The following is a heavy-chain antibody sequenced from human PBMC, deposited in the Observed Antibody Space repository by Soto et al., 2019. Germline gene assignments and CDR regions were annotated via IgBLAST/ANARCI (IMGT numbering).Heavy chain of an antibody. V-gene: IGHV4-39*01. Sequence: QLQLQESGPGLVKPSETLSLTCTVSGGSISSSSYYWGWIRQPPGKGLEWIGSIYYSGSTYYNPSLKSRVTISVDTSKNQFSLKLSSVTAADTAVYYCARHRSRVDIVLMVYDEGDDAFDIWGQGTKVTV. CDR3: ARHRSRVDIVLMVYDEGDDAFDI. CDR2: IYYSGST. J-gene: IGHJ3*02. CDR1: GGSISSSSYY. D-gene: IGHD2-8*01.